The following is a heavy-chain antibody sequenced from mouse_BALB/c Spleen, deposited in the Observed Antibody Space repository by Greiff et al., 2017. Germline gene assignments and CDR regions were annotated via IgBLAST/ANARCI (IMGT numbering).Heavy chain of an antibody. V-gene: IGHV5-17*02. CDR2: ISSGSSTI. CDR3: ARGDFDY. CDR1: GFTFSSFG. Sequence: VQLKESGGGLVQPGGSRKLSCAASGFTFSSFGMHWVRQAPEKGLEWVAYISSGSSTIYYADTVKGRFTISRDNPKNTLFLQMTSLRSEDTAMYYCARGDFDYWGQGTTLTVSS. J-gene: IGHJ2*01.